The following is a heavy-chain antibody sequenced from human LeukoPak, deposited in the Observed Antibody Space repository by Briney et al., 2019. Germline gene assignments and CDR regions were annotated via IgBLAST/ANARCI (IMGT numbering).Heavy chain of an antibody. D-gene: IGHD4-11*01. CDR2: IYSGGST. J-gene: IGHJ6*03. CDR3: AKSQSNYEGYYYYYMDV. CDR1: GFTVSSNY. V-gene: IGHV3-53*01. Sequence: GGSLRLSCAASGFTVSSNYMSWVRQAPGKGLEWVSVIYSGGSTYYADSVKGRFTISRDNSKNTLYLQMNSLRAEDTAVYYCAKSQSNYEGYYYYYMDVWGKGTTVTVSS.